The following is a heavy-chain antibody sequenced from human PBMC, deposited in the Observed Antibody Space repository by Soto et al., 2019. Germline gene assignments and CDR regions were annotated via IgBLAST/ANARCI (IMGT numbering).Heavy chain of an antibody. CDR2: MNPNSGNT. V-gene: IGHV1-8*01. J-gene: IGHJ6*03. Sequence: GASVKVSCKASGYTFTSYDINWVRQATGQGLEWMGWMNPNSGNTGYAQKFQGRVTMTRNTSISTAYMDLSSLRSEDTAVYYCARCLYGYFDWLLRYYYYYYMDVWGKGTTVTVSS. D-gene: IGHD3-9*01. CDR3: ARCLYGYFDWLLRYYYYYYMDV. CDR1: GYTFTSYD.